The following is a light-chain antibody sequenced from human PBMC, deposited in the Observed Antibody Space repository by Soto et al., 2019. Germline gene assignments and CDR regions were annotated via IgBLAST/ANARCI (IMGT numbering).Light chain of an antibody. CDR1: QSVSSN. J-gene: IGKJ1*01. CDR2: GAS. Sequence: EIVMTQSPATLSVSPGERATLSCRASQSVSSNLAGYQQKPGQAPRLLIYGASTRAPGIPARFSGSGSGTEFTLTISSLQSEDFAVYYCQQYNNWLPWTLGQGTKVEIK. V-gene: IGKV3-15*01. CDR3: QQYNNWLPWT.